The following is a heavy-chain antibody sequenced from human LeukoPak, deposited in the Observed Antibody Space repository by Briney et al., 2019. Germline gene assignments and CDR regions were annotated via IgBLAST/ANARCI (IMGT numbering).Heavy chain of an antibody. CDR3: AREGDSYGYDY. CDR2: INHSGST. J-gene: IGHJ4*02. V-gene: IGHV4-34*01. D-gene: IGHD5-18*01. CDR1: GGSFSGYY. Sequence: SETLSLTCAVYGGSFSGYYWSWIRQPPGKGLEWIGEINHSGSTNYNPSLKSRVTISVDTSKNQFSLKLSSVTAADTAVYYCAREGDSYGYDYWGQGTLVTVSS.